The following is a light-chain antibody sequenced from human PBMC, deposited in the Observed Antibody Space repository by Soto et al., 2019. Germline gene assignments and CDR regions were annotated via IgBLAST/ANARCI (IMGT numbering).Light chain of an antibody. V-gene: IGKV1-9*01. CDR2: AAS. CDR3: QQLNSYPLT. CDR1: QGISSS. Sequence: DIQLTQSPSFLSASVRDRVTITCRASQGISSSLAWYQQKPGKAPKLLIYAASTLQTGVPSRFSGGGSGTEFTLTISSLQPEDFAAYYCQQLNSYPLTFGGGTKVEIK. J-gene: IGKJ4*01.